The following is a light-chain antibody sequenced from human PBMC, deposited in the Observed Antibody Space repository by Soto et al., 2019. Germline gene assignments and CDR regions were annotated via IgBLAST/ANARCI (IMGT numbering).Light chain of an antibody. CDR1: QSVSSNY. CDR2: GAS. V-gene: IGKV3D-20*02. Sequence: EIVLTQSPGTLSLSPGERATLSCRASQSVSSNYLAWYRQKPGQAPRLLIHGASSRATGIPDRFSGSGSGTDFILTISRLEPEDFAVYYCLQRYSWPPLTFGGGTKVDIK. CDR3: LQRYSWPPLT. J-gene: IGKJ4*01.